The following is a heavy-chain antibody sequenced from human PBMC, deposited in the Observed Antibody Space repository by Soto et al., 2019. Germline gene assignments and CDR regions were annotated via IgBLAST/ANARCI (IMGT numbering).Heavy chain of an antibody. CDR3: AKIEMGWFAH. V-gene: IGHV3-23*01. J-gene: IGHJ5*02. D-gene: IGHD2-8*01. CDR1: GVSFFSYA. Sequence: GGSLRLSCPGSGVSFFSYAMSWVRQAPGKGLEWVSTISGSGGHTYYADSVKGRFVVSRDNDKNTVYLHMSSLTGEDTAVYFCAKIEMGWFAHWGQGTQVTVSS. CDR2: ISGSGGHT.